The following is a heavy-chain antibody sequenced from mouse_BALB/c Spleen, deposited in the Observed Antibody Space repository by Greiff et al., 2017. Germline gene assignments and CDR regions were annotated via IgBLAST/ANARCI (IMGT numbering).Heavy chain of an antibody. V-gene: IGHV14-1*02. CDR3: ASTGAFAY. J-gene: IGHJ3*01. CDR2: IDPENGNT. D-gene: IGHD4-1*02. Sequence: EVQLQQSGAELVRPGALVKLSCKASGFNFNDYYMHWVKQRPEQGLEWIGWIDPENGNTIYDPKFQGKASITADTSSNTAYLQLSSLTSEDTAVYYCASTGAFAYWGQGTLVTVSA. CDR1: GFNFNDYY.